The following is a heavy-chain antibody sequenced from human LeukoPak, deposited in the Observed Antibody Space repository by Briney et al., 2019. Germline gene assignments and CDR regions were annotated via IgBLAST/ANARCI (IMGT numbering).Heavy chain of an antibody. V-gene: IGHV3-64D*06. D-gene: IGHD6-13*01. J-gene: IGHJ4*02. CDR2: VSSSGGST. Sequence: SGGSLRLSCSASGLPFSNYAMHWVRQAPGKGLEYVSAVSSSGGSTYYADSVKGRFTISRDNSKNTLYLQMSSLRAEDTAVYYCVKSIAAAGTVDYWGQGTLVTVSS. CDR1: GLPFSNYA. CDR3: VKSIAAAGTVDY.